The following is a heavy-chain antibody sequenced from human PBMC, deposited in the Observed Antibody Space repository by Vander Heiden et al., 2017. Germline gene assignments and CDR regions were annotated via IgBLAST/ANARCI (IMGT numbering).Heavy chain of an antibody. Sequence: QVHLQESGPGLVKPPQTLSLTCSVSGGPISSGCYYWHWIRHPPGKGLEWIGSIFESGKTYYSPSLKKRMSISLDTSESQFSLKLTSLTAADTAVYSCARSGGWDYFDHWGQGTLVIVSS. J-gene: IGHJ4*02. CDR2: IFESGKT. CDR3: ARSGGWDYFDH. D-gene: IGHD3-16*01. V-gene: IGHV4-31*03. CDR1: GGPISSGCYY.